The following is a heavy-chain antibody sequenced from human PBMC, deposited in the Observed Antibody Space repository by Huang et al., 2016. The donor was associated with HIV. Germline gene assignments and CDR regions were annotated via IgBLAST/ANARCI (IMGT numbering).Heavy chain of an antibody. V-gene: IGHV3-49*05. CDR3: TRDSVYPNYYDGSGFYFDY. CDR1: GFTFGNYG. Sequence: EVQFVESGGGLVKPGRSLRLSCTASGFTFGNYGMSWFRQAPRKGLDWVGFIRSKDNSETTEYAASVKGRFTISRDDSKSIAYLQMNSLKPEDTAVYYCTRDSVYPNYYDGSGFYFDYWGQGTLVTVSS. CDR2: IRSKDNSETT. J-gene: IGHJ4*02. D-gene: IGHD3-22*01.